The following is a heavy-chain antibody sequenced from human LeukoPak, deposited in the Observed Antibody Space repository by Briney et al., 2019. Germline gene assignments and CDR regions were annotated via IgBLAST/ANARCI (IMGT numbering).Heavy chain of an antibody. CDR3: ARALTPGYCSGGTCSYFDY. Sequence: SETLSLTCVVYGGSFSGYYWSWIRQPPGKGLEWIGEINHSGSTNSNPSLKSRVTISVDTSKNQFSLKVSSVTAADTAVYYCARALTPGYCSGGTCSYFDYGGQGTLVTVSS. D-gene: IGHD2-15*01. CDR1: GGSFSGYY. CDR2: INHSGST. V-gene: IGHV4-34*01. J-gene: IGHJ4*02.